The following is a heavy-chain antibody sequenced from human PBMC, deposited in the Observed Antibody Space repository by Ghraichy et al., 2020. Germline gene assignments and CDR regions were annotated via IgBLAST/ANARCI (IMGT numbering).Heavy chain of an antibody. CDR1: GFSVSSIY. J-gene: IGHJ4*02. CDR2: LYANGDT. Sequence: GGSLRLSCVGSGFSVSSIYMSWVRQAPGKGMEWVSALYANGDTLYADSVKGRFTVSRDNSRNMLYLQMNSLRAEDTALYYCARDLMTTVTTPLDYWGQGTLVTVSS. V-gene: IGHV3-66*01. CDR3: ARDLMTTVTTPLDY. D-gene: IGHD4-17*01.